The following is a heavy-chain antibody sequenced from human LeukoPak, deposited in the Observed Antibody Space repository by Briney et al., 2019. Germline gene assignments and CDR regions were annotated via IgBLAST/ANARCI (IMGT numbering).Heavy chain of an antibody. CDR3: GREVDGGFDP. Sequence: PGGSLRLSCAASGFSLSSYTMHWVRQAPGKGLESVSAISSNGDSTYYMNSVKERFAISRDNSKNTVYLQMGSLRPEDMAVYYCGREVDGGFDPWGQGTLVTVSS. V-gene: IGHV3-64*01. CDR1: GFSLSSYT. J-gene: IGHJ5*02. CDR2: ISSNGDST. D-gene: IGHD3-16*01.